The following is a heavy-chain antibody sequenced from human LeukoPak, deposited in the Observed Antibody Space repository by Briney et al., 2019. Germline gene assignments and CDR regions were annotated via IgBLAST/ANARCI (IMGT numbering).Heavy chain of an antibody. J-gene: IGHJ4*02. CDR3: ARDRGRTVVTPGPFSSDY. CDR2: INPNSGGT. D-gene: IGHD4-23*01. Sequence: ASVKVSCKASGYTFTGYYMHWVRQAPGQGLEWMGWINPNSGGTNYAQKFQGRVTMTRDTSISTAYMELSRLRSDDTAVYYCARDRGRTVVTPGPFSSDYWGQGILVTVSS. CDR1: GYTFTGYY. V-gene: IGHV1-2*02.